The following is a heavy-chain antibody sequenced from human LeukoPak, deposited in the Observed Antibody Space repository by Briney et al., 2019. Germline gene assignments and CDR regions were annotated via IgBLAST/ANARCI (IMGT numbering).Heavy chain of an antibody. CDR3: GRDPVGYGGAFDI. CDR2: ISYDGSNK. V-gene: IGHV3-30-3*01. D-gene: IGHD5-18*01. J-gene: IGHJ3*02. CDR1: GFTFSNYA. Sequence: GGSLRLSCAASGFTFSNYAMSWVRQAPGKGLEWVAVISYDGSNKYYADSVKGRSTISRDNSKNTLYLQVNSLRPEDTAVYYCGRDPVGYGGAFDIWGQGTMVTVSS.